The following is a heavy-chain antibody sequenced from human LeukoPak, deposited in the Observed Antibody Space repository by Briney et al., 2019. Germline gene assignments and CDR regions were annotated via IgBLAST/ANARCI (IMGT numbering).Heavy chain of an antibody. V-gene: IGHV4-34*01. J-gene: IGHJ6*04. CDR3: ARARDWSYYYYYYGVDV. Sequence: SETLSLTCAVHGGSFSGYYWSWIRQPPGKGLEWIGEINHSGSTNYNPSLKSRVTISVDTSKNQFSLKLSSVTAADTAVYYCARARDWSYYYYYYGVDVWGKGTTVTVSS. CDR1: GGSFSGYY. CDR2: INHSGST. D-gene: IGHD3/OR15-3a*01.